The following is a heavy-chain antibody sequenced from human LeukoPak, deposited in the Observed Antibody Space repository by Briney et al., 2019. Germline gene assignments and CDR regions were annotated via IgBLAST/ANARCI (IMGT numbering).Heavy chain of an antibody. CDR3: ASSIVVVTAQPFDY. Sequence: ASVKVSCKASGYTFTSYGISWARQAPGQGLEWMGWISAYNGNTNYAQKLQGRVTMTTDTSTSTAYMELRSLRSDDTAVYYCASSIVVVTAQPFDYWGQGTLVTVSS. J-gene: IGHJ4*02. CDR1: GYTFTSYG. D-gene: IGHD2-21*02. CDR2: ISAYNGNT. V-gene: IGHV1-18*01.